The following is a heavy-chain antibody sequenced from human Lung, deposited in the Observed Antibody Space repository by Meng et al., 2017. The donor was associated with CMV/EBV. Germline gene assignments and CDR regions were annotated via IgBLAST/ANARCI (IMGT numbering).Heavy chain of an antibody. D-gene: IGHD2/OR15-2a*01. Sequence: SXXVSXKASGYTFSNYDIIWVRQASGQGLEWVGWMNPNRGNTAYAQKFQGRVTMTRDTSTSIAYMELSSLRSGDTAVYYCARGQVQCSTINCHDYRFSGMDVWGQWNXV. J-gene: IGHJ6*02. CDR1: GYTFSNYD. V-gene: IGHV1-8*01. CDR3: ARGQVQCSTINCHDYRFSGMDV. CDR2: MNPNRGNT.